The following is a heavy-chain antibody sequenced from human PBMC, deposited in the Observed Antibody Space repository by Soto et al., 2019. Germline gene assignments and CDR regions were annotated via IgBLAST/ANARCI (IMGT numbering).Heavy chain of an antibody. Sequence: SETLSLTCSVSGGPIRTYYWNWIRQTPGRGLEWIGYIYYSGSTDYNPSLKSRVTTSVDRSKNHFSLNLTSVTAADTAVYYCARGSWGGSYIYPLDVWGPGTTVTVSS. D-gene: IGHD3-3*01. V-gene: IGHV4-59*01. CDR1: GGPIRTYY. J-gene: IGHJ6*02. CDR2: IYYSGST. CDR3: ARGSWGGSYIYPLDV.